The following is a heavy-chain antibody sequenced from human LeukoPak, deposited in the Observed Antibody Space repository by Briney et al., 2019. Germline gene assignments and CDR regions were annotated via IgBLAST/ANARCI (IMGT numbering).Heavy chain of an antibody. Sequence: PSETLSLTCTVSGASISGYYWSWLRQPPGKGLEWIGHIYYTGSTNYNHSLQSLVTISADTSKNHVTLKLSSVTAADTAVYFCARMYDSVGYYYPFDYWGQGTLVTVSS. CDR3: ARMYDSVGYYYPFDY. CDR1: GASISGYY. CDR2: IYYTGST. V-gene: IGHV4-59*08. D-gene: IGHD3-22*01. J-gene: IGHJ4*02.